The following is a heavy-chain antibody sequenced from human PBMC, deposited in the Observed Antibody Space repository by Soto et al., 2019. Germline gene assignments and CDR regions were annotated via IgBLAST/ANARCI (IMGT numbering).Heavy chain of an antibody. CDR2: ISPMFGAA. CDR3: AREVQVHTPAFVY. J-gene: IGHJ4*02. V-gene: IGHV1-69*06. Sequence: QVQLVQSGAEMKKPGSSVKVSCQSSVGTFNTYAMNWVRQAPGQGPEWMGDISPMFGAANYAPKFQGRVTVTADKSTGTSYMQLSSLTSEDTALYFCAREVQVHTPAFVYWGQGTLVTVSS. CDR1: VGTFNTYA. D-gene: IGHD3-10*01.